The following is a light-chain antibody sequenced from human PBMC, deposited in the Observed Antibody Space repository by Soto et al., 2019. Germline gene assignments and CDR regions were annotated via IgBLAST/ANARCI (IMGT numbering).Light chain of an antibody. CDR2: GAS. CDR1: ETVATN. V-gene: IGKV3-15*01. CDR3: QQYFEWPPMT. J-gene: IGKJ1*01. Sequence: EVLMTQSPATLSVSPGEKATLSCWASETVATNLAWYQQKPGQAPRLLNSGASTRAAGISDRFRGSGSGTEFTLTISSLRSEDSGIYYCQQYFEWPPMTFGQGTKVEI.